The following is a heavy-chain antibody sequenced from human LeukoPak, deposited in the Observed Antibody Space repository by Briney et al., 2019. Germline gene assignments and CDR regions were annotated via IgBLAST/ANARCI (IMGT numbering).Heavy chain of an antibody. CDR3: ARVRFSSGWYIAFDI. CDR2: INPSGGST. J-gene: IGHJ3*02. D-gene: IGHD6-19*01. V-gene: IGHV1-46*01. Sequence: ASVTVSCTASGYTFTIYYMHWVRQAPGQGLEWMGIINPSGGSTTYAQKFQGRVTMTRDTSTTTVYMELSSLRSEDTAVYYCARVRFSSGWYIAFDIWGQGTMVTVSS. CDR1: GYTFTIYY.